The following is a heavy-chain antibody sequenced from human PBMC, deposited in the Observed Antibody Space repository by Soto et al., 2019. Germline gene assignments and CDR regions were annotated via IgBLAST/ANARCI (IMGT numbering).Heavy chain of an antibody. Sequence: QVKLVESGGGVVQPGRSLRLSCAASGFTSSTYGMHWVRQAPGKGLEWVAFISYDGNNRYYIDSVKGRFTISRDKSKNTLYLQMNSLRAADTSVYYCAKIRSGWYGGALYDWGRGTLVTVSS. J-gene: IGHJ4*02. CDR2: ISYDGNNR. CDR3: AKIRSGWYGGALYD. CDR1: GFTSSTYG. D-gene: IGHD6-19*01. V-gene: IGHV3-30*18.